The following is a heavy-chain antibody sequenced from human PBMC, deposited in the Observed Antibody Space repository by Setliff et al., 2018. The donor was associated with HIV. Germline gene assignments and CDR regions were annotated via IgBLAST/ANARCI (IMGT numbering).Heavy chain of an antibody. CDR3: ARAHYLVAETRNWFDP. CDR2: INPKSGVA. J-gene: IGHJ5*02. D-gene: IGHD5-12*01. CDR1: GYTFTDFY. Sequence: ASVKVSCKASGYTFTDFYIHWMRQAPGQGLEWMGRINPKSGVANYLKRFEGRVTMTSDTSTNTAHMELIRPRFDDTAVYYCARAHYLVAETRNWFDPWGQVTLVTVSS. V-gene: IGHV1-2*06.